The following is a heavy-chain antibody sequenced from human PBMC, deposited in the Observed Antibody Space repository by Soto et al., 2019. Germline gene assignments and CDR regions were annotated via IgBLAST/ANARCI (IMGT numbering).Heavy chain of an antibody. CDR2: IYYSGST. CDR1: GGSISSSSYY. Sequence: SETLSLTCTVSGGSISSSSYYWGWIRQPPGKGLEWIGSIYYSGSTYYNPSLKSRVTISVDTSKNQFSLKLSSVTAADTAVYYCASIAAAGYDHWGQGTLVTVSS. D-gene: IGHD6-25*01. J-gene: IGHJ5*02. V-gene: IGHV4-39*01. CDR3: ASIAAAGYDH.